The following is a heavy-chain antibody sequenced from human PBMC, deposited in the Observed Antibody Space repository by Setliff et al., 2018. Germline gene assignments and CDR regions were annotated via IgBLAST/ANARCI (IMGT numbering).Heavy chain of an antibody. Sequence: SVKVSCKASGGSFSNYAIIWVRQAPGQGPEWMGGIIPIYGSTNNAEKFQGRVTFSADKSKNQFSLKLTSVIAADTAVYYCARGLEGEDYFYYMDVWGKGNTVTVSS. CDR1: GGSFSNYA. CDR2: IIPIYGST. CDR3: ARGLEGEDYFYYMDV. V-gene: IGHV1-69*06. D-gene: IGHD2-21*01. J-gene: IGHJ6*03.